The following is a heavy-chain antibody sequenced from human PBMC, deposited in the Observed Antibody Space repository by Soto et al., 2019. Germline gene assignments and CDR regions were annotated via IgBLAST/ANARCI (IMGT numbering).Heavy chain of an antibody. CDR2: ISYDGSNK. CDR1: GFTFSSYG. V-gene: IGHV3-30*18. CDR3: ANLGSSPWGMDV. Sequence: QVQLVESGGGVVQPGRSLRLSCAASGFTFSSYGMHWVRQAPGKGLEWVAVISYDGSNKNYADSVKGRFTISRDNSKNTLYLQMNSLRAEDTAVYYCANLGSSPWGMDVWGQGTTVTVSS. J-gene: IGHJ6*02.